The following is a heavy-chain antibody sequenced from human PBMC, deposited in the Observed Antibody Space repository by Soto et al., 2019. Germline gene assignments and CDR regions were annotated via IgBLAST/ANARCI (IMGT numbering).Heavy chain of an antibody. D-gene: IGHD2-15*01. CDR3: TTGSPPGYCSGGSCYQYYMDV. V-gene: IGHV3-15*01. CDR1: GFTFSNAW. Sequence: ESGGGLVKPGGSLRLSCAASGFTFSNAWMSWVRQAPGKGLEWVGRIKSKTDGGTTDYAAPVKGRFTISRDDSKNTLYLQMNSLKTEDTAVYYCTTGSPPGYCSGGSCYQYYMDVWGKGTTVTVSS. CDR2: IKSKTDGGTT. J-gene: IGHJ6*03.